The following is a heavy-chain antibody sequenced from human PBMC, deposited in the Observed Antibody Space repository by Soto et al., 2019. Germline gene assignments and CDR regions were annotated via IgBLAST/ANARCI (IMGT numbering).Heavy chain of an antibody. Sequence: ASGTLSLTCPVSGGSISSYYWSWVRQPPGKGLEWSGYIYYSGSTNYNPSLKSRVTISVDTSKNQFSLELSSVTAADTAVYYCARHFWGYDFDYYYMDVWGKGTTVTVSS. CDR2: IYYSGST. V-gene: IGHV4-59*08. J-gene: IGHJ6*03. D-gene: IGHD5-12*01. CDR1: GGSISSYY. CDR3: ARHFWGYDFDYYYMDV.